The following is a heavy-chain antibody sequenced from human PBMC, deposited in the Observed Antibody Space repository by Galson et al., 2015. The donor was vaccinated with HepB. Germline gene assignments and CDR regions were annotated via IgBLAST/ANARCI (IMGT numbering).Heavy chain of an antibody. D-gene: IGHD2-15*01. J-gene: IGHJ4*02. CDR1: GYTFATYW. CDR2: IYPGDSDT. Sequence: QSGAEVKKPGESLKISCKGSGYTFATYWIGWVREMPGKGLEWMAVIYPGDSDTRYSPSFQGHVTISADKSISTAYLQWSSLKASDTAMYYCARPCSGGSCYSGVDYWGQGTLVTVSS. CDR3: ARPCSGGSCYSGVDY. V-gene: IGHV5-51*01.